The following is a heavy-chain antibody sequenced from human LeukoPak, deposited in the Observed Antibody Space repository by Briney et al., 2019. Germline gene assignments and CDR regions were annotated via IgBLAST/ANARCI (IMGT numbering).Heavy chain of an antibody. V-gene: IGHV4-59*01. CDR2: IYYSGST. J-gene: IGHJ4*02. CDR1: GGSISSYY. CDR3: ARGVSYGFWGFDY. Sequence: SETLSLTCTVSGGSISSYYWSWIRQPPGKGLEWIGYIYYSGSTNYNPSLKSRVTISVDTSKNQFSLKLSSVTAADTAVYYCARGVSYGFWGFDYWGQGTLVTVSS. D-gene: IGHD5-18*01.